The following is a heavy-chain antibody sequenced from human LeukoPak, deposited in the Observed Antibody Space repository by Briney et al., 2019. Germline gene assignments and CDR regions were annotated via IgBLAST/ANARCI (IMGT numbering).Heavy chain of an antibody. Sequence: PSETLSLTCTVSGGSISSGSYYSSWIRQPAGKGLEWIGRIYTSGSTNYNPSLKSRVTISVDTSKNQFSLKLSSVTAADTAVYYCARDGGYYDSSGYYGNWFDPWGQGTLVTVSS. CDR3: ARDGGYYDSSGYYGNWFDP. CDR2: IYTSGST. J-gene: IGHJ5*02. CDR1: GGSISSGSYY. D-gene: IGHD3-22*01. V-gene: IGHV4-61*02.